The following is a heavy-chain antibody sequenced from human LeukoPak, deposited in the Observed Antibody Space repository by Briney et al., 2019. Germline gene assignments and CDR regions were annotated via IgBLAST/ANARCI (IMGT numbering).Heavy chain of an antibody. CDR3: ARVGGRGRFLEWLSHFDY. D-gene: IGHD3-3*01. V-gene: IGHV1-8*01. Sequence: ASVKVSCKASGYSFTSYDLNWVRQATGQGLEWMGWINPNSGNTGYAQKFQGRVTITRNTPLSTAYMELSSLRAEDTAVYYCARVGGRGRFLEWLSHFDYWGQGTLVTVFS. CDR1: GYSFTSYD. J-gene: IGHJ4*02. CDR2: INPNSGNT.